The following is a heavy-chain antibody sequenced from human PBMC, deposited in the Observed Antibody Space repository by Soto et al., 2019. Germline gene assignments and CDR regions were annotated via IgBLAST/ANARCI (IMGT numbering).Heavy chain of an antibody. J-gene: IGHJ1*01. D-gene: IGHD6-19*01. Sequence: QVQLQESGPGLVKTSETLSLTCTVSGGSISSYYWNWIRQPPGKGLEWIGYIYFTGSTNYNPSLKSRVTISVDTSMTQFSLELTSVTAADTAVYYCSREVAGLISWGQGSMVTFSS. CDR1: GGSISSYY. CDR3: SREVAGLIS. V-gene: IGHV4-59*12. CDR2: IYFTGST.